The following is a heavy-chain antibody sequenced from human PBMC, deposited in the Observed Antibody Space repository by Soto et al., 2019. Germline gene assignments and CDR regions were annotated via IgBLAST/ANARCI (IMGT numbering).Heavy chain of an antibody. CDR3: ARAANGSGSYYNMWACDI. CDR2: IYSGGST. CDR1: LLTVISNY. J-gene: IGHJ3*02. Sequence: GGSLRLACASSLLTVISNYMSWVRQATGKGLEWVSVIYSGGSTYYADYVKGRFTISRDNSKNTLYLQMNSLRAEDTAVYYCARAANGSGSYYNMWACDIWGQGKIVTVSS. V-gene: IGHV3-53*01. D-gene: IGHD3-10*01.